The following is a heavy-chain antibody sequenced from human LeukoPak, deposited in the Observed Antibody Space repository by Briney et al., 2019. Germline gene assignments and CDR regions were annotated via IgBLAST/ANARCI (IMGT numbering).Heavy chain of an antibody. CDR2: IKQDGSEI. J-gene: IGHJ4*02. CDR1: GFSFDTYW. Sequence: GGSLRLSCAASGFSFDTYWMTWVRQAPGKGLAWVANIKQDGSEIYSVDSVKGRFTISRDNAKNSLYLQMNSLRAEDTAVYYCAKSSRITMVRGVIFVRYYFDYWGQGTLVTVSS. V-gene: IGHV3-7*05. D-gene: IGHD3-10*01. CDR3: AKSSRITMVRGVIFVRYYFDY.